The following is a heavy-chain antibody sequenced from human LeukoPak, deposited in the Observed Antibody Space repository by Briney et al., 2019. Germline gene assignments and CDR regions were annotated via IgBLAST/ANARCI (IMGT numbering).Heavy chain of an antibody. CDR1: GGSVSSGSYY. V-gene: IGHV4-61*01. Sequence: SETLSLTCTVSGGSVSSGSYYWSWIRQPPGKGLEWIGYIYYSGSTNYNPSLKSRVTISVDTSKNQFSLKLSSVTAADTAVYYCARDLRDRHLYDSSGYYSRWGQGTLVTVSS. D-gene: IGHD3-22*01. J-gene: IGHJ4*02. CDR3: ARDLRDRHLYDSSGYYSR. CDR2: IYYSGST.